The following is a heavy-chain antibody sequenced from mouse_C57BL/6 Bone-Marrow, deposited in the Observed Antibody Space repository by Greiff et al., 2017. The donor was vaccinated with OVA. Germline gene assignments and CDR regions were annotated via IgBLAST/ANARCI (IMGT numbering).Heavy chain of an antibody. CDR1: GFSFNTYA. CDR2: IRSKSNNYAT. D-gene: IGHD2-3*01. V-gene: IGHV10-1*01. CDR3: VRHAGDGYYPFDY. Sequence: EVHLVESGGGLVQPKGSLKLSCAASGFSFNTYAMNWVRQAPGKGLEWVARIRSKSNNYATYYADSVKDRFTISRDDSESMLYLQMNNLKTEDTAMYYCVRHAGDGYYPFDYWGQGTTLTVSS. J-gene: IGHJ2*01.